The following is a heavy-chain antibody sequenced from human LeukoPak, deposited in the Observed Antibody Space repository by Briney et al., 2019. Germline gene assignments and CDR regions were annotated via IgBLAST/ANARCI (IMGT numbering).Heavy chain of an antibody. D-gene: IGHD4-17*01. Sequence: PGGSLRLSCAASGFSFISYGMHWVRQAPGKGLEWVGVISDDGRNKKYADSVKGRFTISRDNSKDTLYLQMNSLRDEDTAVYYCAKRPSDYGDYVTYFDYWSQGTLVTVSS. V-gene: IGHV3-30*18. J-gene: IGHJ4*02. CDR1: GFSFISYG. CDR2: ISDDGRNK. CDR3: AKRPSDYGDYVTYFDY.